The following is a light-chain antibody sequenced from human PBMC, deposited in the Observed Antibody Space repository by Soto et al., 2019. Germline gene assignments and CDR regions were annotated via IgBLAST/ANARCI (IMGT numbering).Light chain of an antibody. J-gene: IGKJ2*03. CDR3: QQSSSTPYS. Sequence: DIQMTQSPSSLSASVGDRVTITCRASQNIRNYLNWYQQTPGKAPKLLIYAAYSLQTGVPSRFSGSGSGTDFTLTISSLQPEDSATYYCQQSSSTPYSSGQGTKLEIK. CDR2: AAY. CDR1: QNIRNY. V-gene: IGKV1-39*01.